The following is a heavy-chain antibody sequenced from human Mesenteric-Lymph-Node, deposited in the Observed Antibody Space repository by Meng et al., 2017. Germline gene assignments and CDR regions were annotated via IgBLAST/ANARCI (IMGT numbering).Heavy chain of an antibody. Sequence: GESLKISCKGSGYSFTSYWIGWVRQMPGKGLEWMGIIYPGDSDTRYSPSFQGQVTISADKSISTAYLQWSSLKASDTAMYYCARSPQDIVATNYYYYYGMDVWGQGTTVTVSS. CDR1: GYSFTSYW. D-gene: IGHD5-12*01. V-gene: IGHV5-51*01. CDR3: ARSPQDIVATNYYYYYGMDV. CDR2: IYPGDSDT. J-gene: IGHJ6*02.